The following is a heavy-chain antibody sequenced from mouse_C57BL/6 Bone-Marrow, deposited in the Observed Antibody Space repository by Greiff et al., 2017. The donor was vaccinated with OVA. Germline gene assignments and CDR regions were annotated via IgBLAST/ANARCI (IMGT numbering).Heavy chain of an antibody. CDR2: IYPRDGST. J-gene: IGHJ1*03. CDR1: GYTFTDHT. Sequence: VQLQESDAELVKPGASVKISCKVSGYTFTDHTIHWMKQRPEQGLEWIGYIYPRDGSTKYNEKFKGKATLTADKSSSTAYMPLNSLTSEDSAVYFCARGGLLRLGDYWYFDVWGTGTTVTVSS. D-gene: IGHD1-2*01. V-gene: IGHV1-78*01. CDR3: ARGGLLRLGDYWYFDV.